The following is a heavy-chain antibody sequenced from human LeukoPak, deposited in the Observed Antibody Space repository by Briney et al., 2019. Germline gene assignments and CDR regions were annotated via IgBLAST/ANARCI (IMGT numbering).Heavy chain of an antibody. V-gene: IGHV1-18*01. CDR1: GYTFTSYG. CDR2: ISAYNGNT. CDR3: ARAVDSSPCGDV. Sequence: ASVKVSCKASGYTFTSYGISWVRQATGQGLEWMGWISAYNGNTNYAQKLQGRVTMTTDTSASTAYIELRSLRSDDTAVYYCARAVDSSPCGDVWGQGTTVTVSS. D-gene: IGHD5-12*01. J-gene: IGHJ6*02.